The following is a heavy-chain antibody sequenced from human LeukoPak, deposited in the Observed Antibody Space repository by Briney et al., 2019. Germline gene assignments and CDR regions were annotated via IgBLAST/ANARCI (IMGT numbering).Heavy chain of an antibody. Sequence: SETLSLTCTVSDASISSYYWSWIRQPAGKGLEWIGRIYVSGTSVYNPSLKSRVTMSVDTSKNQLSLRLKSVTAADTALYYCARDDVDTPPFDYLGQGTLVTVSS. V-gene: IGHV4-4*07. J-gene: IGHJ4*02. CDR3: ARDDVDTPPFDY. CDR1: DASISSYY. CDR2: IYVSGTS. D-gene: IGHD5-18*01.